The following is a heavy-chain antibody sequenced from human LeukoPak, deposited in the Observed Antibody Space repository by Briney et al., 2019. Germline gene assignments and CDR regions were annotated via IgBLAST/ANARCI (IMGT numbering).Heavy chain of an antibody. CDR3: ARAVYDYIWGSYRFDY. Sequence: SETLSLTCTVSGSSINNFYWTWIRQPAGKGLEWIGRIQASGSTNLNPSLKSRVTMSLDTSKNQFSLSLSSVTAADTAVYYCARAVYDYIWGSYRFDYWGQGTLVTVSS. J-gene: IGHJ4*02. CDR1: GSSINNFY. CDR2: IQASGST. V-gene: IGHV4-4*07. D-gene: IGHD3-16*02.